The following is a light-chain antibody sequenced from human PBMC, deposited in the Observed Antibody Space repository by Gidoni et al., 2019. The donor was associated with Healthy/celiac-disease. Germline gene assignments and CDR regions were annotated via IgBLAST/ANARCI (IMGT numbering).Light chain of an antibody. CDR2: GAS. CDR3: QQYNNWPWT. Sequence: EIVMTQSPATLSVSPGERVTLSCRASQSVSSNLAWYQQKPGQAPRLLIYGASTRATGIPARFSGSGSGTEFTLTISSLQSEDFAVYYCQQYNNWPWTFXQXTKVEIK. J-gene: IGKJ1*01. V-gene: IGKV3-15*01. CDR1: QSVSSN.